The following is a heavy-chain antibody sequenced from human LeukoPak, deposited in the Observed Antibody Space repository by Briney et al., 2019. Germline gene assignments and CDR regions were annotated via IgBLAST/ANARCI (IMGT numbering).Heavy chain of an antibody. CDR3: ARDGSINYDSSGYPYYFDY. D-gene: IGHD3-22*01. CDR2: ISSSSSSI. CDR1: GFTFSSYS. J-gene: IGHJ4*02. V-gene: IGHV3-21*01. Sequence: GGSLRLSCAASGFTFSSYSMNWVRQAPGKGLEWVSSISSSSSSIYYADSVKGRFTISRDNAKNSLYLQMNSLRAEDTAVYYCARDGSINYDSSGYPYYFDYWGQGTLVTVSS.